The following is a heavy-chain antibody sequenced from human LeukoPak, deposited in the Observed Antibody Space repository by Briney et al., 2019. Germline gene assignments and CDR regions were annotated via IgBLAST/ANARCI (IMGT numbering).Heavy chain of an antibody. Sequence: PGGSLRLSCAASGFTFSSYSMNWVRQAPGKGLVWVSRINSVGSSTSYADSVKRRFTISRDNAKNTLYLQMNSLRAEDTAVYYCARAGWSGGMDVWGQGTTVTVSS. D-gene: IGHD3-9*01. CDR2: INSVGSST. CDR3: ARAGWSGGMDV. V-gene: IGHV3-74*01. CDR1: GFTFSSYS. J-gene: IGHJ6*02.